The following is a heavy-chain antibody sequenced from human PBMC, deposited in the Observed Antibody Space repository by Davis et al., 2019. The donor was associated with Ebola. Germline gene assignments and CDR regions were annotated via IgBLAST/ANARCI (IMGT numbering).Heavy chain of an antibody. V-gene: IGHV4-59*08. CDR3: ARRRFDTSGYYNWFDS. Sequence: GSLRLSCTVSGDSISGYYWTWVRQPPGKGLEWIGYVYYTGGTTYSPSLKSRVTMSVDTSKNQLFLELNSVTAADTAVYYCARRRFDTSGYYNWFDSWGQGTLVTVSS. J-gene: IGHJ5*01. CDR1: GDSISGYY. D-gene: IGHD3-22*01. CDR2: VYYTGGT.